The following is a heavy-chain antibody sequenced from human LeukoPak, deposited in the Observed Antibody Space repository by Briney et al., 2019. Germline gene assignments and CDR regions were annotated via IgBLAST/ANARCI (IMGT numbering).Heavy chain of an antibody. J-gene: IGHJ4*02. CDR2: VYYSGST. CDR3: ARGTSVWTSFHY. V-gene: IGHV4-61*01. Sequence: SSETLSLTCTVSGGSVSSGSYYWSWIRQSPGKGLEWIGYVYYSGSTNYNPSLKSRVTISVDTSKNQFSLNLSSVTAADTALYYCARGTSVWTSFHYWGQGTLVTVSS. D-gene: IGHD6-19*01. CDR1: GGSVSSGSYY.